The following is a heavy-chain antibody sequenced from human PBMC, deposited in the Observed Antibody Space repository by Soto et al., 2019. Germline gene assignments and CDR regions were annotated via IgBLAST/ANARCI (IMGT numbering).Heavy chain of an antibody. CDR2: ISADGSEK. J-gene: IGHJ4*02. D-gene: IGHD3-3*01. V-gene: IGHV3-30*18. CDR1: GFTFSNFG. Sequence: QVQLVESGGGVVQPGRSLRLSCAASGFTFSNFGMRWGRQALGKGLEWVAAISADGSEKYFSDCVKGRFTISRDKSKNTLFLQMNSLRVEDTAVYYCTKGSEVARQELDYWGQGTLVTVSS. CDR3: TKGSEVARQELDY.